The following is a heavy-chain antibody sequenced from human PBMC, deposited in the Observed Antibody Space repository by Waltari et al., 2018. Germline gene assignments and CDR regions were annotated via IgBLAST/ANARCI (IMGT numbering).Heavy chain of an antibody. CDR3: ARQFAY. Sequence: DVRLVESGGGLVQPGGSLRLSGAASGFPLSSYGMNWVRQAPGKGLEWVSYISTSGSTIYYADSVWGRFTISRDTANNSLYLQMNNLRAEDTAVYYCARQFAYWGQGALVTVSS. V-gene: IGHV3-48*03. CDR1: GFPLSSYG. CDR2: ISTSGSTI. J-gene: IGHJ4*02.